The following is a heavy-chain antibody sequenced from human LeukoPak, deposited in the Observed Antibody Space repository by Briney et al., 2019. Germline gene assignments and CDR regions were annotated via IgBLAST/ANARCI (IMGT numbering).Heavy chain of an antibody. CDR1: GFTFSSYA. J-gene: IGHJ4*02. V-gene: IGHV3-23*01. D-gene: IGHD6-19*01. CDR2: LSGSGGST. Sequence: GGSLRFSCAASGFTFSSYAMSWLRQAPGKGLEWVSALSGSGGSTYYADSVKGRFTISRDNSKNTLSLQMSSLRAEDTAVYYCAKDLDGSGMYGGIDSWGQGTLVTVSS. CDR3: AKDLDGSGMYGGIDS.